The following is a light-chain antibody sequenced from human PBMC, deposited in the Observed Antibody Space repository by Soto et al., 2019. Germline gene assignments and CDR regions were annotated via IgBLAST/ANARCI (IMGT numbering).Light chain of an antibody. CDR3: QQRHMWPIT. J-gene: IGKJ5*01. CDR1: QSFRGL. CDR2: DAY. Sequence: EVVLTQSPVTLSLSPGQRATLYWRASQSFRGLLAWYQQKPGQAPRVLIYDAYNRATGIPPRFSGSGSGTDFTLTISSLEHEDSAVYYCQQRHMWPITFGQGTRLEIK. V-gene: IGKV3-11*01.